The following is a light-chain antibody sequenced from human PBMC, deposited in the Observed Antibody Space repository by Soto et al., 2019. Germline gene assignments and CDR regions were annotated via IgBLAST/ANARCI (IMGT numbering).Light chain of an antibody. CDR3: QQRSNWPRT. V-gene: IGKV3D-20*02. CDR1: QSVGSTY. Sequence: ESVLTESPGTLSLSPVERATLSCRASQSVGSTYLAWYQQKPGQAPRLLIFGASSRATGIPGRFSGSGSGTDFTLTISSLEPEDFAVYYCQQRSNWPRTFGQGTKVDIK. CDR2: GAS. J-gene: IGKJ1*01.